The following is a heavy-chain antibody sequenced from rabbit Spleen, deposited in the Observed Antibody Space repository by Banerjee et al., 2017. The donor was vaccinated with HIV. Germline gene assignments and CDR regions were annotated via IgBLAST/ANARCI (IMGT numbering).Heavy chain of an antibody. J-gene: IGHJ6*01. D-gene: IGHD8-1*01. CDR3: ARDTGSSFSSYGMDL. Sequence: QEQLKETGGGLVKPGASLTLTCTASGFSFSSSDYMCWVRQAPGKGLEWISCVPGSSSGFTYSATWAKGRFTCSKTSSTTVTLQMTSLTVADTATYFCARDTGSSFSSYGMDLWGPGTLVTVS. V-gene: IGHV1S45*01. CDR2: VPGSSSGFT. CDR1: GFSFSSSDY.